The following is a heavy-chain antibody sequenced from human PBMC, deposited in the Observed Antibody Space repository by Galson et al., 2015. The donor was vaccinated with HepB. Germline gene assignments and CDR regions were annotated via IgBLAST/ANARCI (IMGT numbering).Heavy chain of an antibody. CDR2: VIPIFGTA. Sequence: SVKVSCKASGGTFSSYANSWVRQAPGQGLEWMGGVIPIFGTANYARKFQGRDTITPDESTSTAYMELSSLRSEDTAVYYCARAGCSGGSCYYHYWGQGTLVTVSS. V-gene: IGHV1-69*13. D-gene: IGHD2-15*01. CDR1: GGTFSSYA. CDR3: ARAGCSGGSCYYHY. J-gene: IGHJ4*02.